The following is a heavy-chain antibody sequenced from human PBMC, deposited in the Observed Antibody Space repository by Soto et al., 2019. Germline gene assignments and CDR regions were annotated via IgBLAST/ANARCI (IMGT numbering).Heavy chain of an antibody. CDR1: GGSVSSGSYY. J-gene: IGHJ4*02. Sequence: LSLTCTVSGGSVSSGSYYWSWIRQPPGKGLEWIGYIYYSGSTNYNPSLKSRVTISVDTSKNQFSLKLSSVTAADTAVYYCARVLVSHNYYDSSGYGYYFDYWGQGTLVTVSS. V-gene: IGHV4-61*01. CDR3: ARVLVSHNYYDSSGYGYYFDY. CDR2: IYYSGST. D-gene: IGHD3-22*01.